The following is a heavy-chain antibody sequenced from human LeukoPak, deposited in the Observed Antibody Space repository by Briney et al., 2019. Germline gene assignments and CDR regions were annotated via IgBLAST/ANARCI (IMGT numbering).Heavy chain of an antibody. J-gene: IGHJ4*02. V-gene: IGHV3-30*18. Sequence: GGSLRLSCAASGFILSSYGIHWVRQAPGKGLEWVAGISYDGSYRSYADSVKGRITISRDNSDNTLYLQMNSLRVEDTAVYYCAKDMSSDWYGGPDYWGQGTLVTVSS. CDR3: AKDMSSDWYGGPDY. CDR1: GFILSSYG. D-gene: IGHD3-10*01. CDR2: ISYDGSYR.